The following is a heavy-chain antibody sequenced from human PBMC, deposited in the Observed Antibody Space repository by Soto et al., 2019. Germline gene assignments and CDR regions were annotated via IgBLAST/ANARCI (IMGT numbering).Heavy chain of an antibody. V-gene: IGHV1-18*01. D-gene: IGHD3-3*01. CDR1: GYTFTSYG. Sequence: VEASCKAPGYTFTSYGSSWVRQEPEQGLEWMGWISAYNGNTNYAQKLQGRVTMTTDTSTSTAYMELRSLRSDDTAVYYCARYPITIFGVVTVSQYYFDYWGQGTLVTVSS. J-gene: IGHJ4*02. CDR3: ARYPITIFGVVTVSQYYFDY. CDR2: ISAYNGNT.